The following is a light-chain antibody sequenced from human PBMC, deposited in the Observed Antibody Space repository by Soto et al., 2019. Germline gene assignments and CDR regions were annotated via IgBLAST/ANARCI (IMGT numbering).Light chain of an antibody. CDR2: ATS. V-gene: IGKV3-15*01. J-gene: IGKJ4*01. Sequence: EIVMTQSPATPSVSPGERASLSCRASQSVSSNLAWYQQKPGQTPRLLIYATSTRATGIPARFSGSGSGTEFTLTISSLQSEDFAVYYCQHYNNWPLTFGGGTKVDIK. CDR3: QHYNNWPLT. CDR1: QSVSSN.